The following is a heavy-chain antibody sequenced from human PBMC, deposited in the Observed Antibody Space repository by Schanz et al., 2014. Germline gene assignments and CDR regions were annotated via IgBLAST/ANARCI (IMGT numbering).Heavy chain of an antibody. CDR1: GFTFDDYT. D-gene: IGHD3-3*02. V-gene: IGHV3-21*01. CDR2: ISSTSTYL. CDR3: ARALALDYGMDV. Sequence: EVLLVESGGGLVKPGGSVRVSCAASGFTFDDYTMHWVRQAPGKGLEWVSSISSTSTYLYYADSVKGRFTISRDSARNSLYLQMNSLRVEDTALYYCARALALDYGMDVWGQGTTVTVSS. J-gene: IGHJ6*02.